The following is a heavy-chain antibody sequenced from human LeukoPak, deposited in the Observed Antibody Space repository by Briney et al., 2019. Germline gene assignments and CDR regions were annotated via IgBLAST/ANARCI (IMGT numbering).Heavy chain of an antibody. Sequence: GGSLRLSCAASGFTFDDYAMPWVRQAPGKGLEWVSGISWNSGSIGYADSVKGRFTISRDNAKNSLYLQMNSLRAEDTALYYCAKAPTYYYDSSGYSFDYWGQGTLVTVSS. CDR1: GFTFDDYA. J-gene: IGHJ4*02. V-gene: IGHV3-9*01. CDR3: AKAPTYYYDSSGYSFDY. D-gene: IGHD3-22*01. CDR2: ISWNSGSI.